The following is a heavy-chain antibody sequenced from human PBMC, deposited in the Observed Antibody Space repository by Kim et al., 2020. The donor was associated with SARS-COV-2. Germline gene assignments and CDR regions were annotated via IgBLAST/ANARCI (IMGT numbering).Heavy chain of an antibody. CDR3: ARGSAVVVVAATFMDV. J-gene: IGHJ6*02. V-gene: IGHV1-46*01. Sequence: KFQGRVTMTRDTSTSTVYMELSSLRSEDTAVYYCARGSAVVVVAATFMDVWGQGTTVTVSS. D-gene: IGHD2-15*01.